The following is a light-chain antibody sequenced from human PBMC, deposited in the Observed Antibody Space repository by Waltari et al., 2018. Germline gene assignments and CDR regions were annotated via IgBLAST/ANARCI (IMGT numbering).Light chain of an antibody. CDR2: RDT. CDR3: QVWDSGTVV. V-gene: IGLV3-9*01. CDR1: NIGSKS. J-gene: IGLJ2*01. Sequence: SYELTRPLSVSVALGQTARITCGGNNIGSKSVHCYQVKSGQAPLVVTYRDTNRPSGIPERFSGSKSDTTATLTISRAQAGDEADYYCQVWDSGTVVFGGGTKLTVL.